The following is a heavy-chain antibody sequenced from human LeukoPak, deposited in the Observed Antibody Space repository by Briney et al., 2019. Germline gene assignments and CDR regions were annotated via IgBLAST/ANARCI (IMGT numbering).Heavy chain of an antibody. V-gene: IGHV1-2*02. CDR3: ARQSGGSRILDLDY. D-gene: IGHD2-15*01. CDR2: INPNSGGT. CDR1: GYTFTGYY. J-gene: IGHJ4*02. Sequence: GASVKVSCKASGYTFTGYYMHWVRQAPGQGLEWMGWINPNSGGTHYAQNFQGRVTMTKDTSITTAYLQWSGLKASDTAMYYCARQSGGSRILDLDYWGQGTLVTVSS.